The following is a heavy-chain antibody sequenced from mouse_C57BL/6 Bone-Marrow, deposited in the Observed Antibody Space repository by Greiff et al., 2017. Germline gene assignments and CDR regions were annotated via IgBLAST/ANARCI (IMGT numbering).Heavy chain of an antibody. CDR2: IYPRRGNT. Sequence: VQLQQPGAELARPGASVKLSCKASGYTFTSSGISWVKQRTGQGLEWIGEIYPRRGNTYYNEKFKGKATLTADQSSSTAYMELRSLTSEDSAVYCCASDNYCSGGAYWGRGNLVTVTA. V-gene: IGHV1-81*01. CDR1: GYTFTSSG. J-gene: IGHJ3*01. D-gene: IGHD1-1*01. CDR3: ASDNYCSGGAY.